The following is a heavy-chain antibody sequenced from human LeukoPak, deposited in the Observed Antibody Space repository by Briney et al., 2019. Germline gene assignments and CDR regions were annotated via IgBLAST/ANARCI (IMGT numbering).Heavy chain of an antibody. Sequence: SETLSLTCTVSGGSISSYYWSWIRQPPGKGLEWIGYIYYSGSTNYNPSLKSRVTISVDTSKNQFSLKLSSVTAADTAVYYCAREVFHPLYGSGSYVDYWGQGTLVTVSS. D-gene: IGHD3-10*01. V-gene: IGHV4-59*01. CDR2: IYYSGST. J-gene: IGHJ4*02. CDR1: GGSISSYY. CDR3: AREVFHPLYGSGSYVDY.